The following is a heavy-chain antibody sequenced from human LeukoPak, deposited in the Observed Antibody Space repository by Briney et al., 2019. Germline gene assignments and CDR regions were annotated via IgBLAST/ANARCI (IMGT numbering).Heavy chain of an antibody. V-gene: IGHV4-34*01. Sequence: SETLSLTCAVYGGSFSGYYWSWIRQPPGKGLEWLGEINHSGSTNYNPSLKSRVTISVDTSKNQFSLKLSSVTAADTAVYYCARGKNYYDSSGYYLSQNPQPPHFDYWGQGTLVTVSS. CDR2: INHSGST. CDR3: ARGKNYYDSSGYYLSQNPQPPHFDY. D-gene: IGHD3-22*01. J-gene: IGHJ4*02. CDR1: GGSFSGYY.